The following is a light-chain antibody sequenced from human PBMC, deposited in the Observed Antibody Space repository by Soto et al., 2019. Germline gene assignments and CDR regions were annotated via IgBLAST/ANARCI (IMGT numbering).Light chain of an antibody. Sequence: DIVMTQSPDSLAVSLGERATINCKSSQSVLYSSNNKNYLAWYQQKPGQPPKLLIYWASTRESGVPDRFSGSGSGTDFTLTISSLRAEDVAVYYCQQYYSTLSLTFGGGTKVEIK. CDR3: QQYYSTLSLT. V-gene: IGKV4-1*01. J-gene: IGKJ4*01. CDR2: WAS. CDR1: QSVLYSSNNKNY.